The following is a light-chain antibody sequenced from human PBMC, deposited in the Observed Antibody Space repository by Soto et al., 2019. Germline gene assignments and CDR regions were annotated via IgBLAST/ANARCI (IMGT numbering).Light chain of an antibody. CDR3: HKYNHAPT. J-gene: IGKJ4*01. CDR1: QAISSY. CDR2: ATS. Sequence: DIQLTQSPSSLSASVGDRVTITCRASQAISSYLAWYQQKPGKVPELLIYATSTLQSGAPSRFSGSGSGTDFTLTISRLQHEDVATYYCHKYNHAPTFGGGTKVEIK. V-gene: IGKV1-27*01.